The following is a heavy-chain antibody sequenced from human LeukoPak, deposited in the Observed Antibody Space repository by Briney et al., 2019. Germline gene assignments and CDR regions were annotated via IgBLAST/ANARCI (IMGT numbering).Heavy chain of an antibody. V-gene: IGHV1-8*01. CDR2: MNPNSGYT. J-gene: IGHJ4*02. Sequence: EASVKVSCKASGYTVTSYDINWVRQATGQGLECMGWMNPNSGYTGYAQKFQGRVTMTRNTSINTAYMELSNLRSEDTAVYYCATISSGWHSDEYWGQGTLVTVSS. D-gene: IGHD6-19*01. CDR1: GYTVTSYD. CDR3: ATISSGWHSDEY.